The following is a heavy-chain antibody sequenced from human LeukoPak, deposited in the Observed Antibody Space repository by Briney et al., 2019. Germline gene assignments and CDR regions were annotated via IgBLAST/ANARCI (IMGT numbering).Heavy chain of an antibody. J-gene: IGHJ2*01. CDR3: ARHPGTNFDL. CDR1: GFTFSIYW. Sequence: GGSLRLSCAASGFTFSIYWMSWVRQAPGKGLEWVANVKQDGSEKFYVDSVKGRFTISRDNAKNSLYLQMNSLRAEDRAVYYCARHPGTNFDLWGRGTLVTVSS. V-gene: IGHV3-7*01. D-gene: IGHD2-2*01. CDR2: VKQDGSEK.